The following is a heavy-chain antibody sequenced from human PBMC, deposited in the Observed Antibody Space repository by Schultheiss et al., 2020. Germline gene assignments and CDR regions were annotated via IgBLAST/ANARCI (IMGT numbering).Heavy chain of an antibody. CDR1: GFTFSSYA. J-gene: IGHJ4*02. CDR2: IYSGGIT. Sequence: GGSLRLSCAASGFTFSSYAMHWVRQVPGKGLEWVAVIYSGGITYYADSVKGRFTISRDNSKNTLYLQMNSLRAEDTAVYYCAKWEPALSLDYWGQGTLVTVSS. V-gene: IGHV3-23*03. CDR3: AKWEPALSLDY. D-gene: IGHD1-26*01.